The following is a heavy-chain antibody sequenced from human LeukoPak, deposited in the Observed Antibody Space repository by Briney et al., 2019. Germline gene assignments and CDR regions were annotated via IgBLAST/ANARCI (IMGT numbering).Heavy chain of an antibody. V-gene: IGHV3-21*01. CDR3: AGGYSSSWYYFDY. CDR2: ISSSSSYI. Sequence: PGGSLRLPCAASGFTFSSYSMNWVRQAPGKGLEWVSSISSSSSYIYYADSVKGRFTISRDNAKNSLYLQMNSLRAEDTAVYYCAGGYSSSWYYFDYWGQGTLVTVSS. J-gene: IGHJ4*02. D-gene: IGHD6-13*01. CDR1: GFTFSSYS.